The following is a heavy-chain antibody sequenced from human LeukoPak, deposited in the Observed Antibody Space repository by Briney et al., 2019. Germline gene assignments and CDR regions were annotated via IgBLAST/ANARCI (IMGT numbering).Heavy chain of an antibody. D-gene: IGHD3-9*01. J-gene: IGHJ4*02. CDR2: ISAYNGNT. V-gene: IGHV1-18*01. CDR3: ARDTPPYDILTGYYPAPCDY. Sequence: ASVKVSCKASGYTFTSYGISWVRQAPGQGLEWMGWISAYNGNTNYAQKLQGRVTMTTDTSTSTAYMELRSLRSDETAVYYSARDTPPYDILTGYYPAPCDYWGQGTLVTVSS. CDR1: GYTFTSYG.